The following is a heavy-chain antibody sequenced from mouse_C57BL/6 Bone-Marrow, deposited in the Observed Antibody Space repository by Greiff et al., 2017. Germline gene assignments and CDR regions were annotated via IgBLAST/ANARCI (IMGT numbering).Heavy chain of an antibody. CDR1: GFTFSSYG. D-gene: IGHD1-1*01. Sequence: EVQRVESGGDLVKPGGSLKLSCAASGFTFSSYGMSWVRQTPDKRLEWVATISRGGSYTYYPASVKGRFTISRDNAKNTLYLQMSILTSEDTAMYYCARHDSHYYCSSFNWYFDVWGTGTTVTVSS. CDR2: ISRGGSYT. CDR3: ARHDSHYYCSSFNWYFDV. V-gene: IGHV5-6*01. J-gene: IGHJ1*03.